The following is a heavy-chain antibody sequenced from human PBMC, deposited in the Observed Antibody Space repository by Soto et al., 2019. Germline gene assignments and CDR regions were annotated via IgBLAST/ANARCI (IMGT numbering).Heavy chain of an antibody. D-gene: IGHD1-26*01. V-gene: IGHV3-30*03. CDR1: GFTFSSYG. CDR3: ARSPYSVSYLAYFDY. CDR2: ISYDGSNK. J-gene: IGHJ4*02. Sequence: QVQLVESGGGVVQPGRSLRLSCAASGFTFSSYGMHWVRQAPGKGLEWVAVISYDGSNKNYADSVKGRFTISRDNSTNTLYLQTHSPRAEETAVYYFARSPYSVSYLAYFDYWGQGTLVSVSS.